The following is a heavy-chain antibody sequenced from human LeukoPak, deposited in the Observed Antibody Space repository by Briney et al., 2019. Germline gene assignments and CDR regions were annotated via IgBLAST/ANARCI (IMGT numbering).Heavy chain of an antibody. D-gene: IGHD2-2*01. CDR1: GYTFTGYY. Sequence: ASVKVSCKASGYTFTGYYMHWVRQAPGQGLEWMGWINPNSGGTNYAQTFQGRVTMTRDTSISTAYMELSRLRSDDTAVYYCARVQLPHYVRGYCSSTSCYGHYYYGMDVWGQGATVTVSS. V-gene: IGHV1-2*02. CDR2: INPNSGGT. J-gene: IGHJ6*02. CDR3: ARVQLPHYVRGYCSSTSCYGHYYYGMDV.